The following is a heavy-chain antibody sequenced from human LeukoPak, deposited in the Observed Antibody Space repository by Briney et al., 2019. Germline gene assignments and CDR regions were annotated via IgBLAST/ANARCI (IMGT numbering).Heavy chain of an antibody. CDR2: KHHTGAT. Sequence: PSETLSLTCAVSGGSISSSNWWTWVRQSPGKGLEWIGEKHHTGATIYAPSLKSRVTISVDKSRDHFSLNLSSVTVADTAVYYCARRGNGFGELVNWGQGTLVTVSS. V-gene: IGHV4-4*02. CDR3: ARRGNGFGELVN. J-gene: IGHJ4*02. CDR1: GGSISSSNW. D-gene: IGHD3-10*01.